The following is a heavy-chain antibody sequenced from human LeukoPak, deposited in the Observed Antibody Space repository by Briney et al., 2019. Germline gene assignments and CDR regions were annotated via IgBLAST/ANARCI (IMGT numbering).Heavy chain of an antibody. CDR2: INHSGST. J-gene: IGHJ4*01. CDR3: ARSNTPGIAVAGTGFDY. D-gene: IGHD6-19*01. V-gene: IGHV4-34*01. CDR1: GGSFSGYY. Sequence: SETLSLTCAVYGGSFSGYYWSWIRQPPGKGLEWIGEINHSGSTNYNPSLKSRVTISVDTSKNQFSLKLSSVTAADTAVYYCARSNTPGIAVAGTGFDYWGQEPWSPSPQ.